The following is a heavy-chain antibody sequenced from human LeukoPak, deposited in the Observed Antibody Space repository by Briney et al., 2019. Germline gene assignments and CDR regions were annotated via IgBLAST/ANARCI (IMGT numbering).Heavy chain of an antibody. CDR3: AREGGGYGSGRYGMDV. CDR2: IWYDGSNK. CDR1: GFTFSSYG. Sequence: PGRSLRLSCAASGFTFSSYGMHWVRQAPGKGLEWVAVIWYDGSNKYYADSVKGRFTISRDNSKNTLYLQMNSLRAEDTAVYYRAREGGGYGSGRYGMDVWGQGTTVTVSS. V-gene: IGHV3-33*01. D-gene: IGHD3-10*01. J-gene: IGHJ6*02.